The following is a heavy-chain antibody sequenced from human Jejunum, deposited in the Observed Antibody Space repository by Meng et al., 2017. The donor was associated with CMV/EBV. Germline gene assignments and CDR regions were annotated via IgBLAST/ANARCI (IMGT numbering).Heavy chain of an antibody. V-gene: IGHV1-46*04. Sequence: MHWVRQAPGQGLEWMRIINPSSGSTTYARKLQGRVTMTRDPSTSTFYMELSSLTSEDTAVYFCSRGPYYYESSGYYGGQSNWFDPWGQGTQVTVSS. D-gene: IGHD3-22*01. CDR2: INPSSGST. CDR3: SRGPYYYESSGYYGGQSNWFDP. J-gene: IGHJ5*02.